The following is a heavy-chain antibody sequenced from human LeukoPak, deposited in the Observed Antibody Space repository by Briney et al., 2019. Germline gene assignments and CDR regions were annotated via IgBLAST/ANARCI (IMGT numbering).Heavy chain of an antibody. Sequence: PGGSLRLSCAASGFTFSSYAMSWIRQPPGKGLEWIGEINHSGSTNNNPSLKSLMTISVDTSKNQFSLKLSSVTAADTAVYYCAGATAGFSTDLDYWGQGTLVTVSS. CDR3: AGATAGFSTDLDY. CDR1: GFTFSSYA. CDR2: INHSGST. D-gene: IGHD3-3*01. V-gene: IGHV4-34*08. J-gene: IGHJ4*02.